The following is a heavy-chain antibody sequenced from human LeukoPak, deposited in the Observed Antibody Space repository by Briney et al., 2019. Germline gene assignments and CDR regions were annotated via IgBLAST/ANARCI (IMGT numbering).Heavy chain of an antibody. D-gene: IGHD1-26*01. V-gene: IGHV3-30*03. CDR3: ASGTYLYYFDY. CDR2: ISYDGGDK. Sequence: PGGSLRLSCAASGFTFSSYGMHWVRQAPGKGLEWVAVISYDGGDKYYADSVKGRFTVSRSNSRNTLFLQMNSLRAEDTAVYYCASGTYLYYFDYWGQGTVVTVSS. J-gene: IGHJ4*02. CDR1: GFTFSSYG.